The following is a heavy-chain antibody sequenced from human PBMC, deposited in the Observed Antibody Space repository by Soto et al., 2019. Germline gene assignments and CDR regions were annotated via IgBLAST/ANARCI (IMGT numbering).Heavy chain of an antibody. D-gene: IGHD4-17*01. CDR1: GFTFSSYS. J-gene: IGHJ4*02. Sequence: VQLVESGGGLVQPGGSLRLSCAASGFTFSSYSMNWVRQAPGKGLEWVSYISSSSSTIYYADSVKGRFTISRDNAKNSLYLQMNSLRAEDTAVYYCARDPLSTVTTGLVDYWGQGTLVTVSS. CDR3: ARDPLSTVTTGLVDY. V-gene: IGHV3-48*01. CDR2: ISSSSSTI.